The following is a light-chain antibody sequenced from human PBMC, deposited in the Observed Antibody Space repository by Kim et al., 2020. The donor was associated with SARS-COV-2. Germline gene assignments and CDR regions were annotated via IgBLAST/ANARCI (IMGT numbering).Light chain of an antibody. CDR2: QDN. Sequence: AFPGQTARITCSGDKLGDQYASWYQQKSGQSPVLVIYQDNKRPSGIPARFSGSNSGNTATLTISGTQAMDEADYYCQAWDSSNYVFGPGTKVTVL. J-gene: IGLJ1*01. V-gene: IGLV3-1*01. CDR3: QAWDSSNYV. CDR1: KLGDQY.